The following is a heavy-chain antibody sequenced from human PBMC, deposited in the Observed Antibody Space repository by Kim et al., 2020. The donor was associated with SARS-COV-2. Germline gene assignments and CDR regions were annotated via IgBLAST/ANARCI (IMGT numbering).Heavy chain of an antibody. D-gene: IGHD3-22*01. CDR3: AKGGSSGYPFDY. Sequence: GWSLRLSCAASGFTFSSYAMTWVRQAPGKGLEWVSVIYSGGTSTYYADSVEGRFTISRDNSKNTLYLQMNSLRADDTAVYYCAKGGSSGYPFDYWGQGTL. CDR1: GFTFSSYA. CDR2: IYSGGTST. J-gene: IGHJ4*02. V-gene: IGHV3-23*03.